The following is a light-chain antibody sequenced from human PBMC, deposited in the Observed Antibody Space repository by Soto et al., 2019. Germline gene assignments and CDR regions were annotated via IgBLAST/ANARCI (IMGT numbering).Light chain of an antibody. CDR1: QSISSW. J-gene: IGKJ4*01. V-gene: IGKV1-5*03. CDR2: RAS. CDR3: QQYNSYSPLT. Sequence: IPMIHSPSTLFASVGDIVPITCRASQSISSWLAWYQQKPGKAPKLLIYRASSLESGVPSRFSGSGSGTEFTLTISSLQPDDFATYYCQQYNSYSPLTFGGGTKVDIK.